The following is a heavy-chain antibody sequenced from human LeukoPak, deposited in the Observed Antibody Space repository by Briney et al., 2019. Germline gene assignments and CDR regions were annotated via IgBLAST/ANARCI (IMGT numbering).Heavy chain of an antibody. D-gene: IGHD3-10*01. V-gene: IGHV3-23*01. J-gene: IGHJ4*02. CDR3: AKVGAAKGSYDY. Sequence: GGSLRLSCAASGFTVSSNYMSWVRQAPGKGLEWVSAISGSGGSTYYADSVKGRFTISRDNSKNTLYLQMNSLRAEDTAVYYCAKVGAAKGSYDYWGQGTLVTVSS. CDR2: ISGSGGST. CDR1: GFTVSSNY.